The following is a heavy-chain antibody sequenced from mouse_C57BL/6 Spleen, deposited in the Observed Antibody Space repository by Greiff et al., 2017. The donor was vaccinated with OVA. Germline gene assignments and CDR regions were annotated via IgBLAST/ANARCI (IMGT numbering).Heavy chain of an antibody. V-gene: IGHV1-76*01. CDR1: GYTFTDYY. D-gene: IGHD1-1*01. CDR3: ARFYYYGSSYFDY. CDR2: IYPGSGNT. J-gene: IGHJ2*01. Sequence: VQGVESGAELVRPGASVKLSCKASGYTFTDYYINWVKQRPGQGLEWIARIYPGSGNTYYNEKFKGKATLTAEKSSSTAYMQLSSLTSEDSAVYFCARFYYYGSSYFDYWGQGTTLTVSS.